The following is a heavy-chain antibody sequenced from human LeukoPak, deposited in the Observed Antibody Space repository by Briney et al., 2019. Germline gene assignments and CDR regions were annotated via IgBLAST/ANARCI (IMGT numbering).Heavy chain of an antibody. D-gene: IGHD2-21*01. V-gene: IGHV4-39*07. CDR1: GDSVSSYSYY. CDR3: ARESGDTRTVNSFDF. CDR2: ILFRGAT. J-gene: IGHJ4*01. Sequence: SETLSLTCTVSGDSVSSYSYYWAWIRQPPGKGLEWIGSILFRGATYYNPSLKPRIIMSVDTSQNHFSLKLTSVTAADTAVYFCARESGDTRTVNSFDFWGRGTLITVSS.